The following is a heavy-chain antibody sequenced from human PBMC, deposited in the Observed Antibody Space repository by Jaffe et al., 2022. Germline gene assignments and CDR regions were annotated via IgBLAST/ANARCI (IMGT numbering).Heavy chain of an antibody. V-gene: IGHV4-38-2*01. CDR1: GYSISSGYY. CDR2: IYHSGST. Sequence: QVQLQESGPGLVKPSETLSLTCAVSGYSISSGYYWGWIRQPPGKGLEWIGSIYHSGSTYYNPSLKSRVTISVDTSKNQFSLKLSSVTAADTAVYYCARFDEMATIYAFDIWGQGTMVTVSS. D-gene: IGHD5-12*01. CDR3: ARFDEMATIYAFDI. J-gene: IGHJ3*02.